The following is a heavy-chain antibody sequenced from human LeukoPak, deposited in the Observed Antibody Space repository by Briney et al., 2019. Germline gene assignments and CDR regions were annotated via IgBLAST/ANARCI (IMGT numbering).Heavy chain of an antibody. Sequence: SETLSLTCTVPGGSIGSPSNFFWTWARQPPGKGLEWIVSVYYSGSTYYNPSLKSRVTISVDTSKNQFSLKLSSVTAADTAVYYCARVHIVLMVYRGWFDPWGQGTLVTVSS. CDR2: VYYSGST. D-gene: IGHD2-8*01. CDR1: GGSIGSPSNFF. V-gene: IGHV4-39*07. CDR3: ARVHIVLMVYRGWFDP. J-gene: IGHJ5*02.